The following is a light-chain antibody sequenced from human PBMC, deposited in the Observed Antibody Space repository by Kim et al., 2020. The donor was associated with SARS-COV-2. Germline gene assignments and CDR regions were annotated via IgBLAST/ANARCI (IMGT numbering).Light chain of an antibody. CDR1: RSDRVNYRV. J-gene: IGLJ3*02. CDR3: SSHIGSSTWV. CDR2: DVS. Sequence: GQSITISCTGTRSDRVNYRVFSWSQQHPGKAPKLLIYDVSKRPSGVSDRFSGSKSGNTASLTISGLQAEDEADYYCSSHIGSSTWVFGGGTQLTVL. V-gene: IGLV2-14*04.